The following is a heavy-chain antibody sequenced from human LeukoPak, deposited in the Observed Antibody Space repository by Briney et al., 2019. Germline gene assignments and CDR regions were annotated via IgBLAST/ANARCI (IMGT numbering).Heavy chain of an antibody. V-gene: IGHV3-30*04. J-gene: IGHJ4*02. Sequence: PGGSLRLSCAVSGFTFSSYVIHWVRQAPGKGLEWVAVISYDGSNKYYADSVKGRFTISRDNSKNTLYLQINSLRAEDTAVYYCARDGFGDSSGYGDYWGQGTLVTVSS. D-gene: IGHD3-22*01. CDR1: GFTFSSYV. CDR2: ISYDGSNK. CDR3: ARDGFGDSSGYGDY.